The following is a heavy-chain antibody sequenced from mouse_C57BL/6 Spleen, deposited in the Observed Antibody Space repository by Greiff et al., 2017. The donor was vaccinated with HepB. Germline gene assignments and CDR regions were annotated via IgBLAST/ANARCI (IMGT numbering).Heavy chain of an antibody. CDR1: GFTFSSYT. CDR3: ARHEVLLHYFDY. J-gene: IGHJ2*01. D-gene: IGHD1-1*01. V-gene: IGHV5-9*01. Sequence: EVHLVESGGGLVKPGGSLKLSCAASGFTFSSYTMSWVRQTPEKRLEWVATISGGGGNTYYPDSVKGRFTISRDNAKNTLYLQMSSLRSDDTALYYCARHEVLLHYFDYWGQGTTLTVSS. CDR2: ISGGGGNT.